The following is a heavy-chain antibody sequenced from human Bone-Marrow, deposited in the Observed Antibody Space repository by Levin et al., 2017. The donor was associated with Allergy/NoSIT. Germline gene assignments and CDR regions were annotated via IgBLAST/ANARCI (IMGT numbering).Heavy chain of an antibody. CDR3: GRAECTTSCPINS. CDR1: GFTFNKFA. CDR2: LSASGGRT. Sequence: GASVKVSCVASGFTFNKFAMAWVRQSPGKGLEWVSGLSASGGRTYYTESVKGRFTLSRDNAKSTLHLQMDSLRAEDTATYYCGRAECTTSCPINSWGQGVLVTVSS. V-gene: IGHV3-23*01. J-gene: IGHJ5*02. D-gene: IGHD2-8*01.